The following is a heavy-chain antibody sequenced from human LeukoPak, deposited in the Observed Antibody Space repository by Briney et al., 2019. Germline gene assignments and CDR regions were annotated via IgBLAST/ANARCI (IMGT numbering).Heavy chain of an antibody. D-gene: IGHD1-20*01. V-gene: IGHV3-30*02. CDR1: GFSFSNYG. CDR3: ARGVNNWKYFDF. CDR2: MQYDGSVE. J-gene: IGHJ4*02. Sequence: GGSLRLSRVASGFSFSNYGTYWVRQARGKGLEGVTFMQYDGSVELYADSVKGRFTISRDNAENSLYLQMNSLRAEDAAVYYCARGVNNWKYFDFWGQGILVTVSS.